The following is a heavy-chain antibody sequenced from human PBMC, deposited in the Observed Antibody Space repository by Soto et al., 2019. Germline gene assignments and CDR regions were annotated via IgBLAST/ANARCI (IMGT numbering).Heavy chain of an antibody. CDR1: GFTFSSYS. J-gene: IGHJ6*01. Sequence: PGGSLRLSCAASGFTFSSYSMNWVRQAPGKGLEWVSSISSSSSYIYYADSVKGRFTISRDNAKNSLYLQMNSLRAEDTAVYYCASAGITIFGVVIIGPDYYYGMDVWGQGTTVTVSS. CDR3: ASAGITIFGVVIIGPDYYYGMDV. CDR2: ISSSSSYI. V-gene: IGHV3-21*01. D-gene: IGHD3-3*01.